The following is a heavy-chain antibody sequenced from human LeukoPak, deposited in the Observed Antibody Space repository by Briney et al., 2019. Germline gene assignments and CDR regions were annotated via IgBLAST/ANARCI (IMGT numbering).Heavy chain of an antibody. CDR1: GFTFSSYA. CDR2: ISGSGGST. D-gene: IGHD3-3*01. J-gene: IGHJ5*02. V-gene: IGHV3-23*01. CDR3: AKDPLTIFGVVIPKYNWFDP. Sequence: GGSLRLSCAASGFTFSSYAMSWVRQAPGKGLEWVSAISGSGGSTCYADSVKGRFTISRDNSKNTLYLQMNSLRAEDTAVYYCAKDPLTIFGVVIPKYNWFDPWGQGTLVTVSS.